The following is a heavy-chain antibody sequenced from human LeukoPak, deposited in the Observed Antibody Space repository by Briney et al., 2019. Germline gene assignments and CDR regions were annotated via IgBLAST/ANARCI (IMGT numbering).Heavy chain of an antibody. CDR1: GFTFSSYW. CDR2: IKQDGGEK. D-gene: IGHD3-10*01. V-gene: IGHV3-7*01. Sequence: GGSLRLSCAASGFTFSSYWMSWVRQAPGKGLEWVANIKQDGGEKYYVDSVKGRFTISRDNAKNSLYLQMNSLRAEDTAVYYCARVLRGRAITMVRGVKYYFDYWGQGTLVTVSS. J-gene: IGHJ4*02. CDR3: ARVLRGRAITMVRGVKYYFDY.